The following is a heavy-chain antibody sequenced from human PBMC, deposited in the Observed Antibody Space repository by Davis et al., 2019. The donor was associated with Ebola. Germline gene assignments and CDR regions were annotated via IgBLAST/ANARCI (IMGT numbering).Heavy chain of an antibody. V-gene: IGHV1-18*01. Sequence: ASVKVSCRASGYSFTDDGISWVRQAPGQGLEWMGWISTYNGNTNYAQKVQGRITMTTDTSTSTAYMELSSLRSEDTAVYYCAREELLWFGELLYYYYYGMDVWGQGTTVTVSS. CDR3: AREELLWFGELLYYYYYGMDV. J-gene: IGHJ6*02. D-gene: IGHD3-10*01. CDR2: ISTYNGNT. CDR1: GYSFTDDG.